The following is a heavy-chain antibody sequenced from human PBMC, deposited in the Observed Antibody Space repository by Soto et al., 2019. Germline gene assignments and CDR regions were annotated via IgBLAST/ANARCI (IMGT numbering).Heavy chain of an antibody. CDR2: IYYSGST. CDR1: GGSISSGGYY. V-gene: IGHV4-31*03. J-gene: IGHJ6*02. CDR3: ARYYYGSASPFYYYGMDV. Sequence: PSETLSLTCTVSGGSISSGGYYWSWIRQHPGKGLEWIGYIYYSGSTYYNPSLKSRVTISVDTSKNQFSLKLSSVTAADTAVYYCARYYYGSASPFYYYGMDVWGQGTTVTVSS. D-gene: IGHD3-10*01.